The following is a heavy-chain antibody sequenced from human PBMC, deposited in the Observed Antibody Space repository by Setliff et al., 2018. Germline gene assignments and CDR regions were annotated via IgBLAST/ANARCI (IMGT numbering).Heavy chain of an antibody. V-gene: IGHV1-18*01. Sequence: ASVKVSCKASGYNFKTYAISWVRQAPGQGLEWMGFISLYDGHTNYAQNFQGRLTATTDTSTSTAYMELGSLRFDDTAVYYCARGNPAERYEYWGQGTLVTVSS. D-gene: IGHD5-12*01. J-gene: IGHJ1*01. CDR2: ISLYDGHT. CDR3: ARGNPAERYEY. CDR1: GYNFKTYA.